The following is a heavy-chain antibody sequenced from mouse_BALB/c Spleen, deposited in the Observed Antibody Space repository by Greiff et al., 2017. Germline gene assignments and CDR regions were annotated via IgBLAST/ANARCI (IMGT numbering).Heavy chain of an antibody. V-gene: IGHV5-9-4*01. CDR2: ISSGGSYT. Sequence: DVQLVESGGGLVTPGGSLKLSCAASGFTFSSYAMSWVRQSPEQRLEWVAEISSGGSYTYYPDTVTGRFTISRDNAKNTLYLEMSSLRSEDTAMYYCAREGYYGGYFDDWGAGTTVTVAS. J-gene: IGHJ1*01. CDR1: GFTFSSYA. CDR3: AREGYYGGYFDD. D-gene: IGHD1-1*01.